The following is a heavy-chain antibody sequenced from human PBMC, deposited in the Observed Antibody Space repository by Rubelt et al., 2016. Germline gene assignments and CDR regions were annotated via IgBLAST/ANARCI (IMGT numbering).Heavy chain of an antibody. Sequence: QVQLVQSGAEVKKPGASVKVSCKASGYTFTSYGISWVRQAPGQGLEWMGWISAYNGNTNYAQKFQGRVTMTTDTATSTAYMGLRSLRSDDTAVYYCARDKEWLATRGFQNWFDPWGQGTLVTVSS. CDR1: GYTFTSYG. CDR2: ISAYNGNT. V-gene: IGHV1-18*01. J-gene: IGHJ5*02. D-gene: IGHD6-19*01. CDR3: ARDKEWLATRGFQNWFDP.